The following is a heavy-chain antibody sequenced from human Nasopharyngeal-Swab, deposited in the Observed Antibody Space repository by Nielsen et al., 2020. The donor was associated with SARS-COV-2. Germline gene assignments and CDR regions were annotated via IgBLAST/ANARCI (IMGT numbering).Heavy chain of an antibody. CDR1: GFTFSSYA. Sequence: GESLKISCAASGFTFSSYAMSWVRQAPGKGLEWVSAISGSGGSTYYADSVKGRFTISRDNSKNTLYLQMNSLRAEDTAVYYCAKAGGYSSAVAFDIWGQGTMVTVS. CDR2: ISGSGGST. D-gene: IGHD5-18*01. CDR3: AKAGGYSSAVAFDI. V-gene: IGHV3-23*01. J-gene: IGHJ3*02.